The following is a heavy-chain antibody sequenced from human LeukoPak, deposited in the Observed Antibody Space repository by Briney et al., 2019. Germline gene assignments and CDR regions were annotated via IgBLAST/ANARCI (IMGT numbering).Heavy chain of an antibody. V-gene: IGHV4-39*07. D-gene: IGHD2-8*02. Sequence: SETLSLTCTVSGGSISSSSYYWGWIRQPPGKGLEWIGSIYYSGSTYYNPSLKSRVTISVDTSKNQFSLKLSSVTDADTAVFYCASGSGGYFDSWGQGTLVTVSS. J-gene: IGHJ4*02. CDR1: GGSISSSSYY. CDR3: ASGSGGYFDS. CDR2: IYYSGST.